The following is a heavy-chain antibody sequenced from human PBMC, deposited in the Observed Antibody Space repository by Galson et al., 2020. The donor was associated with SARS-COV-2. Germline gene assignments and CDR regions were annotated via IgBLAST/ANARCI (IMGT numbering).Heavy chain of an antibody. J-gene: IGHJ4*02. CDR2: MSSGSATL. D-gene: IGHD3-3*02. CDR3: ARLAGRLDS. Sequence: GGSLRLSCAASGFTFSSYDMNWVRQAPGKGLEWLSYMSSGSATLYYPDSVKGRFTISRNNAENSVYLQMNSLRADDTAIYYCARLAGRLDSWGQGTLVTVSS. CDR1: GFTFSSYD. V-gene: IGHV3-48*04.